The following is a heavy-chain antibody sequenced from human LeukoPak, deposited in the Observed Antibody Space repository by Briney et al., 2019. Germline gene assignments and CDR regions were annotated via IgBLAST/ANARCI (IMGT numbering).Heavy chain of an antibody. D-gene: IGHD3-22*01. J-gene: IGHJ4*02. Sequence: VASVKVSCKASGGTFSSYAISWVRQAPGQGLEWMGRIITILGIANYAQKFQGRVTITADKSTSTAYMELSSLRSEDTAVYYCACHYYDSSGYTFWGQGTLVTVSS. V-gene: IGHV1-69*04. CDR2: IITILGIA. CDR3: ACHYYDSSGYTF. CDR1: GGTFSSYA.